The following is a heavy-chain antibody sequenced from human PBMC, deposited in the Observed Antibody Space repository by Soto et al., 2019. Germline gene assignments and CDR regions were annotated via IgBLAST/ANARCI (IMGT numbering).Heavy chain of an antibody. CDR2: IYSGGST. J-gene: IGHJ3*02. V-gene: IGHV3-66*01. Sequence: EVQLVESGGGLVQPGESLRLSCAASGFTVNSNYMSWVRQAPGKGLEWVSVIYSGGSTYYADSVKGRFTISRDNSKNTLYLQMNSLRAEDTAVYYCARVTTDAFDIWGQGTMVTVSS. CDR3: ARVTTDAFDI. CDR1: GFTVNSNY. D-gene: IGHD4-17*01.